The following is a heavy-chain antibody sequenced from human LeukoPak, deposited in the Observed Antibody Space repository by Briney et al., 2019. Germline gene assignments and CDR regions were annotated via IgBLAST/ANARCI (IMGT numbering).Heavy chain of an antibody. CDR1: GGSISSYY. Sequence: PSETLSLTCTVSGGSISSYYWRWIRQPPGKGVEWIGYIYYSGSTNYNPSLKSRVTISVDTSKNQFSLKLSSVTAADTAVYYCARGHSSSPTPFDYWGQRTLVTVSS. CDR2: IYYSGST. V-gene: IGHV4-59*01. J-gene: IGHJ4*02. D-gene: IGHD6-13*01. CDR3: ARGHSSSPTPFDY.